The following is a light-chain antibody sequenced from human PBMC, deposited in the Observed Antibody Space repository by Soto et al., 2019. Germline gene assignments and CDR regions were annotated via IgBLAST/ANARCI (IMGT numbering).Light chain of an antibody. V-gene: IGKV2-28*01. CDR3: MQALQTPPP. Sequence: DIVMTQSPLSLPVTPGEPASISCRSSQSLLHSNGYNYLDWYLQKPGQSPQLLIYLGSSRASGVPDRFSGGGSGTDFTLKISRVEAEDVGIYYCMQALQTPPPFGQGHKVDIK. CDR2: LGS. CDR1: QSLLHSNGYNY. J-gene: IGKJ1*01.